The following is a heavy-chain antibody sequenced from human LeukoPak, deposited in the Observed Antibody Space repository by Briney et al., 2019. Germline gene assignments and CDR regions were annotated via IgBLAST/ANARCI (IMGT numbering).Heavy chain of an antibody. CDR3: ARPGIAANGAFDI. CDR2: IYSGGST. J-gene: IGHJ3*02. Sequence: GGSLRLSCAAPGFTVSSNYMSWVRQAPGKGLEWVSVIYSGGSTYYADSVKGRFTISRDNSKNTLYLQMNSLRAEDTAVYYCARPGIAANGAFDIWGQGTMVTVSS. CDR1: GFTVSSNY. D-gene: IGHD6-13*01. V-gene: IGHV3-53*01.